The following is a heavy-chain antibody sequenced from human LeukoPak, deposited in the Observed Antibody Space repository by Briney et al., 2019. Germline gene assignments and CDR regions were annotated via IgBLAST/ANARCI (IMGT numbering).Heavy chain of an antibody. D-gene: IGHD6-19*01. Sequence: GASVKVSCKASGYTFTGHYIHWVRQAPGQGLEWMGFMNPNSGGTNYAQKSQGRVTMTRDTSISTAYMELSRLIFDDTAVYYCVRVGHTSGWDFDYWGQGTLVTVSS. CDR2: MNPNSGGT. V-gene: IGHV1-2*02. J-gene: IGHJ4*02. CDR1: GYTFTGHY. CDR3: VRVGHTSGWDFDY.